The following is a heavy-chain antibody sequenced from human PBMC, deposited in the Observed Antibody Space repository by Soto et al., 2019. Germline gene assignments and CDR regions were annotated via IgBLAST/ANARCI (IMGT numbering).Heavy chain of an antibody. CDR3: ARMTTTHSFAF. Sequence: SGPTLVNPTQALTLTCTFSGFSLSTVGMHVSWIRQPPGKALEWLARIDWDDDKWYSPSLKTRLTTSKDTSKNRVVLTMTNMDPVDTATYYCARMTTTHSFAFWGQGTLVTVPQ. J-gene: IGHJ4*02. CDR2: IDWDDDK. V-gene: IGHV2-70*04. CDR1: GFSLSTVGMH. D-gene: IGHD4-4*01.